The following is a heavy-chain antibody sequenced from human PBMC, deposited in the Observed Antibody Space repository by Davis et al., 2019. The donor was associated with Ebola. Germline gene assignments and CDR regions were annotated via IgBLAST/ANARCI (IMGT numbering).Heavy chain of an antibody. Sequence: GESLKISCVGSGFTFNTHAMGWVRQAPGKGLEWVSTISAGGTSTYHADSVKGRFTVSRDSSKNTLDLQMNSLRAEDTAVYYCARDVYEAVVAATPVDYWGQGTLVTVSS. CDR3: ARDVYEAVVAATPVDY. CDR2: ISAGGTST. CDR1: GFTFNTHA. D-gene: IGHD2-15*01. J-gene: IGHJ4*02. V-gene: IGHV3-23*01.